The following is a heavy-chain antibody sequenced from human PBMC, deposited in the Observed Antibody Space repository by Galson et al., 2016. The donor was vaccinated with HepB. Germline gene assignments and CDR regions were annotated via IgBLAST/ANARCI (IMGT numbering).Heavy chain of an antibody. CDR3: VRGAYSTFDY. Sequence: CAISGDSVSGDNIAWNWIRQSPSRGFEWLGRTYYKSKWYNDYALAVKSRITINADTSRNQFSLQMSSLTPEDTAMYYCVRGAYSTFDYWGQGTLVTVSS. CDR2: TYYKSKWYN. CDR1: GDSVSGDNIA. J-gene: IGHJ4*02. V-gene: IGHV6-1*01. D-gene: IGHD6-13*01.